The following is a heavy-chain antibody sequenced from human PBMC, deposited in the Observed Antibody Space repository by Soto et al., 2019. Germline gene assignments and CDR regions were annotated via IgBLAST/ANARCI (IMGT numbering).Heavy chain of an antibody. J-gene: IGHJ4*02. Sequence: SETLSLTCTVSGGSISSNYWSWIRQSAGRGLEYIGRIYTSGSTTYNPSLKSRVTMSVDTSKNQFSLKLSSVTAADTAIYYCARDQSVGYCSSSSCYEGLFDYWGQGILVTVSS. CDR2: IYTSGST. V-gene: IGHV4-4*07. CDR1: GGSISSNY. D-gene: IGHD2-2*01. CDR3: ARDQSVGYCSSSSCYEGLFDY.